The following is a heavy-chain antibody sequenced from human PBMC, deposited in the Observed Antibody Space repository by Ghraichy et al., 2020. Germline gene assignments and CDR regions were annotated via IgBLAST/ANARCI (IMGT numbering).Heavy chain of an antibody. CDR2: INHSGST. V-gene: IGHV4-34*01. D-gene: IGHD6-13*01. CDR3: ARRPPRQLVRYYYGMDV. J-gene: IGHJ6*02. CDR1: GGSFSGYY. Sequence: SETLSLTCAVYGGSFSGYYWSWIRQPPGKGLEWIGEINHSGSTNYNPSLKSRVTISVDTSKNQFSLKLSSVTAADTAVYYCARRPPRQLVRYYYGMDVWGQGTTVTVSS.